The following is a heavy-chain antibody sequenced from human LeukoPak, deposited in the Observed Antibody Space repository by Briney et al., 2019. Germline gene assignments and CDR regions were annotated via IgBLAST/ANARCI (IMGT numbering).Heavy chain of an antibody. D-gene: IGHD6-13*01. Sequence: ASVKVSCKSSGYTFNGYYMHWVRQAPGQGLEWMGWINPNNGGTKYAQNFQGRVTMTRDTSISTAYMELSRLRSDDTAVYYCARGSRIAAAGTDWFDPWGQGTLVTVSS. V-gene: IGHV1-2*02. CDR3: ARGSRIAAAGTDWFDP. CDR1: GYTFNGYY. CDR2: INPNNGGT. J-gene: IGHJ5*02.